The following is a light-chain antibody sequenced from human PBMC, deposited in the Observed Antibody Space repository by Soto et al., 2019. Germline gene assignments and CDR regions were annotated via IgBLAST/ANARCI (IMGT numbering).Light chain of an antibody. Sequence: QSVLAQPASVSGSPGQSITISCTGTSGDVGSYNLVSWYQQHPGKAPKLMIYEGSKRPSGVSNRFSGSKSGNTASLTISGLQAEDEADYYCCSYAGSSTSFXTGTKVTVL. J-gene: IGLJ1*01. CDR1: SGDVGSYNL. CDR2: EGS. V-gene: IGLV2-23*01. CDR3: CSYAGSSTS.